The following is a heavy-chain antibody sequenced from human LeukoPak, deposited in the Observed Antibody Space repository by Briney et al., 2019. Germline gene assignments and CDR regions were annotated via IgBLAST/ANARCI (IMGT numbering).Heavy chain of an antibody. CDR1: GFTFSDSA. CDR3: TRYDSSGPPM. D-gene: IGHD3-22*01. J-gene: IGHJ3*02. Sequence: GGSLRLSCAASGFTFSDSAMHWVRQASGKGLEWVGHIRSKANSYATGFAASVKGRFTISRDDSKNTAYLQMNSLKTEDTAVYYCTRYDSSGPPMWGQGTMVTVSS. V-gene: IGHV3-73*01. CDR2: IRSKANSYAT.